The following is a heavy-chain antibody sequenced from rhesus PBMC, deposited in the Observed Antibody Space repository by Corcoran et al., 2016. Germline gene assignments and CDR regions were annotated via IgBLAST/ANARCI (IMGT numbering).Heavy chain of an antibody. CDR1: GYTFTDYY. D-gene: IGHD6-25*01. J-gene: IGHJ4*01. V-gene: IGHV1-138*01. CDR3: ARDRYSGSWNFGY. Sequence: QVQLVQSGAEVKKPGSSVKVSCKASGYTFTDYYIHWVRQAPGQGLEWMGEINPRTGGTNDAQNLQGRVTVTRDTSTSTAFMELSSLRSEDTAVYYCARDRYSGSWNFGYWGQGVLVTVSS. CDR2: INPRTGGT.